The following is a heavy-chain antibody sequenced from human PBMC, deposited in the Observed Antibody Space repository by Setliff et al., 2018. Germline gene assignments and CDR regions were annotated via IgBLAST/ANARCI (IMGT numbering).Heavy chain of an antibody. CDR2: IIPVFGTP. D-gene: IGHD3-3*02. V-gene: IGHV1-69*13. Sequence: GASVKVSCKASGDTFSTNVPSWVRQAPGQGLEWMGGIIPVFGTPNYAQKFQGRVTITADESTSTAYMELSSLRSDDTAMYYCARGGLHFWSGYYFSWGQGTLVTVSS. CDR3: ARGGLHFWSGYYFS. J-gene: IGHJ4*02. CDR1: GDTFSTNV.